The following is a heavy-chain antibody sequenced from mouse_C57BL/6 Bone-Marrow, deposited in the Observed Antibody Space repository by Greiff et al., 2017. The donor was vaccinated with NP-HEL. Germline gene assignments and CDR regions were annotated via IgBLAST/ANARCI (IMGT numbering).Heavy chain of an antibody. V-gene: IGHV14-4*01. J-gene: IGHJ1*03. CDR1: GFNIKDYY. CDR3: TTYYYGSSYWYFDV. Sequence: EVQLQQSGAELVRPGASVKLSCTASGFNIKDYYMHWVKQRPEQGLEWIGWIDPENGDTEYASKFQGKATITADTSSNTAYMQLSSLTSEDTAVYYCTTYYYGSSYWYFDVWGTGTTVTVSS. D-gene: IGHD1-1*01. CDR2: IDPENGDT.